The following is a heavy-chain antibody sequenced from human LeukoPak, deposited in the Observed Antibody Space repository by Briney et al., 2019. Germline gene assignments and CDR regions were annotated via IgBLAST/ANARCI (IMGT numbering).Heavy chain of an antibody. Sequence: GESLKISCKGSGYTFSTYWIGWVRQMPGKGLEWMGIIYPDESDTRYSPSFQGQVTISADKSISTAYLQWSSLKASDTAMYYCASGTMDCSSTSCYAFSFDYWGQGTLVTVSS. CDR3: ASGTMDCSSTSCYAFSFDY. J-gene: IGHJ4*02. CDR2: IYPDESDT. D-gene: IGHD2-2*01. CDR1: GYTFSTYW. V-gene: IGHV5-51*01.